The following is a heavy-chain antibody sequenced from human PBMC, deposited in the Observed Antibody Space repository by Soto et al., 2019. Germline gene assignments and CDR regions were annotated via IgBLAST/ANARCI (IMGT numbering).Heavy chain of an antibody. D-gene: IGHD3-10*01. CDR1: GFTFSDYY. J-gene: IGHJ4*02. V-gene: IGHV3-11*06. CDR3: ARAKNYYGSGSYRYYDY. Sequence: LRLSCAASGFTFSDYYMSWIRQAPGKGLEWVSYISSSSSYTNYADSVKGRFTISRDNAKNSLYLQMNSLRAEDTAVYYCARAKNYYGSGSYRYYDYWGQGTLVTVSS. CDR2: ISSSSSYT.